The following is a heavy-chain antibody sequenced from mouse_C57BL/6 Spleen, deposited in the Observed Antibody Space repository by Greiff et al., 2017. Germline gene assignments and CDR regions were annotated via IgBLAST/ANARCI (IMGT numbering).Heavy chain of an antibody. CDR1: GYTFTDYN. Sequence: VQLQQSGPELVKPGASVKIPCKASGYTFTDYNMDWVKQSHGKSLEWIGDINPNNGGTIYNQKFKGKATWTVDKSSSTAYMGLRSLTSEDTAVYYCAKADYYGSSLDYWGQGTTLTVSS. J-gene: IGHJ2*01. CDR2: INPNNGGT. CDR3: AKADYYGSSLDY. D-gene: IGHD1-1*01. V-gene: IGHV1-18*01.